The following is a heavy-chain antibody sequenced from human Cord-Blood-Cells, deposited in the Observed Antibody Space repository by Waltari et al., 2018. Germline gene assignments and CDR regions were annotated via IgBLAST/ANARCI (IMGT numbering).Heavy chain of an antibody. CDR1: GGSISSSSYY. J-gene: IGHJ2*01. D-gene: IGHD6-6*01. CDR2: IYYSGRT. V-gene: IGHV4-39*01. Sequence: QLQLQESGPGLVKPSETLSLTCTVSGGSISSSSYYWGWIRQPPGKGLEWIGSIYYSGRTYYNQSRKSRVTISVDTSKNQFALKLSSVTAADTAVYYCARRRSSSSWYFDLWGRGTLVTVSS. CDR3: ARRRSSSSWYFDL.